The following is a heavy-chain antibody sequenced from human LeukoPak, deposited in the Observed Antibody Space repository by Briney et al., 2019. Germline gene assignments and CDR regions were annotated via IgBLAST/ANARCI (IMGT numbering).Heavy chain of an antibody. CDR3: ARGSSGGTFGY. Sequence: PGGSLRLSCAASGFTFSGYWMHWVRQAPGKGLVWVSHINSDESSTSYADSVKGRFTIFRDNAKNTLYLGMNSLRAEDTAVYYCARGSSGGTFGYWGQGTLVTVSS. J-gene: IGHJ4*02. D-gene: IGHD3-3*02. V-gene: IGHV3-74*01. CDR2: INSDESST. CDR1: GFTFSGYW.